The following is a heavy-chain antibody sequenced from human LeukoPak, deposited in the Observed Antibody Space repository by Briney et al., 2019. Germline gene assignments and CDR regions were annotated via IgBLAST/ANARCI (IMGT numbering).Heavy chain of an antibody. J-gene: IGHJ4*02. V-gene: IGHV3-74*01. CDR1: GFTFSSYW. Sequence: GGSLRLSCAASGFTFSSYWMHWVRQAPGKGLVWVSRINSDGSSTSYADSVKGRFTISRDNAKNTLYLQMNNLRAEDTAVYYCARAGLMATTNPYYFDYWGQGTLVTVSS. CDR2: INSDGSST. CDR3: ARAGLMATTNPYYFDY. D-gene: IGHD5-24*01.